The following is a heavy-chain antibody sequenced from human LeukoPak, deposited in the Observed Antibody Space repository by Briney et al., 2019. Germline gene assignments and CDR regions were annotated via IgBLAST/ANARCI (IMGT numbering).Heavy chain of an antibody. CDR1: GGSISSGSYY. CDR2: IYTSGST. V-gene: IGHV4-61*02. J-gene: IGHJ4*02. D-gene: IGHD4-17*01. CDR3: ARRRYGDYADY. Sequence: SETLSLTCTVSGGSISSGSYYWSWIRQPAGKGLEWIGRIYTSGSTNYNPSLKSRVTISVDTSKNQFSLKLTSVTASDTAVYYCARRRYGDYADYWGQGTLVTVSS.